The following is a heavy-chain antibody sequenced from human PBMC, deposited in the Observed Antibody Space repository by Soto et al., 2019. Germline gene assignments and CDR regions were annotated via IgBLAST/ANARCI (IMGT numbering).Heavy chain of an antibody. CDR1: GASITGTSY. D-gene: IGHD2-8*02. V-gene: IGHV4-4*07. J-gene: IGHJ4*02. CDR2: FSLSGTT. Sequence: SETLSLTCTVSGASITGTSYWSWIRQPAGKGLEWIGRFSLSGTTNYNPSLRSRVTMSADVSKNQFSLRLTSVTAADTALYYCARGMTPPGAPAWYYFDSWGQGTLVTVPS. CDR3: ARGMTPPGAPAWYYFDS.